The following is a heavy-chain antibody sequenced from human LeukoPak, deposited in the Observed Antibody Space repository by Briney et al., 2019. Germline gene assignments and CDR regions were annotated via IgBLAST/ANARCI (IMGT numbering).Heavy chain of an antibody. CDR2: IKEDGSEK. CDR3: ARPAHCSSTSCSAFDY. V-gene: IGHV3-7*01. D-gene: IGHD2-2*01. CDR1: GFTLSSYW. J-gene: IGHJ4*02. Sequence: GGSLRLSCAASGFTLSSYWVSWVRQAPGKGLEWAANIKEDGSEKYYVDSVKGRFTISRDNAKNSLYLQMNSLRAEDTAVYYCARPAHCSSTSCSAFDYWGQGTLVTVSS.